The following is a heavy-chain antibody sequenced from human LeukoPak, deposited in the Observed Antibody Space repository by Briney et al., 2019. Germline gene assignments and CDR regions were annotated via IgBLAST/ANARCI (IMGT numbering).Heavy chain of an antibody. J-gene: IGHJ4*02. D-gene: IGHD3-10*01. Sequence: ASVKVSCKASGYTFTDYYIHWVRQAPGQGLEWMGWINPNTGDTNYAQNFQGRVTMTRDTSISTAYMELSRLRSDDTAVYYCALHLGGGSGSSFDYWGQGTLVTVSS. CDR2: INPNTGDT. CDR3: ALHLGGGSGSSFDY. CDR1: GYTFTDYY. V-gene: IGHV1-2*02.